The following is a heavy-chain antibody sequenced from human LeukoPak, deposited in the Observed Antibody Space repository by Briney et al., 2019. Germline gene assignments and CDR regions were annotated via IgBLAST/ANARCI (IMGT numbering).Heavy chain of an antibody. CDR2: IWYDGSNK. Sequence: PGGSLRLSCAASGFTFSSYGMHWVRQAPGKGLEWVAVIWYDGSNKYYADSVKGRFTISRDNSKNTLYLQMNSLRAEDTAVYYCAKDVRHCSSRNCPLDYWGQGTLVTVSS. CDR3: AKDVRHCSSRNCPLDY. V-gene: IGHV3-33*06. J-gene: IGHJ4*02. CDR1: GFTFSSYG. D-gene: IGHD2-2*01.